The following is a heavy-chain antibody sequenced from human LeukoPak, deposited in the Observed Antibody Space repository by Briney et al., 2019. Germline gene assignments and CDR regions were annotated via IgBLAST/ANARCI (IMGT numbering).Heavy chain of an antibody. D-gene: IGHD6-25*01. CDR3: AREGGLYRPLDY. V-gene: IGHV4-4*02. CDR2: VHLDGRT. J-gene: IGHJ4*02. Sequence: RTSETLSLTCGVSGGSVSSTNWWTWIRQPPGKGLEWIGEVHLDGRTNFNPSLKSRLTMSVDLSENHVSLKLTSVTAADTAVYYCAREGGLYRPLDYSGQGTLVTVSS. CDR1: GGSVSSTNW.